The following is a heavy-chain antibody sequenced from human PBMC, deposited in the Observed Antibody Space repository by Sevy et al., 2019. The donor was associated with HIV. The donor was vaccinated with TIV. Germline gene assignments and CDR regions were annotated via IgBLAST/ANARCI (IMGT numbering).Heavy chain of an antibody. J-gene: IGHJ4*02. V-gene: IGHV3-23*01. D-gene: IGHD2-8*01. CDR1: GFTFRIYA. CDR2: ISGSGSST. CDR3: AKEGGGHYGTSGSFDD. Sequence: GGSLRLSCTTSGFTFRIYAMSWVRQAPGKGLEWVSAISGSGSSTYYADSVKGRFTISRDNSKNTLYLQMNSLRAEDTAVFYCAKEGGGHYGTSGSFDDWGQGTRVTVSS.